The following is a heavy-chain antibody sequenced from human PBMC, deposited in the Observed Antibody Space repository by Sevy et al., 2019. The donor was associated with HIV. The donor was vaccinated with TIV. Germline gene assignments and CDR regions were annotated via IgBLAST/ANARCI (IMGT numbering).Heavy chain of an antibody. D-gene: IGHD6-13*01. J-gene: IGHJ5*02. CDR3: ARGIGSNSWHHWRWFDP. V-gene: IGHV1-8*03. Sequence: ASVKVSCKASGYNLNYYDMNWVRQANGQGLEWMGWMNPMSGNTVYGRMFQGRVTFTRNTSTNTAYMELTSLRSDDTAVYFCARGIGSNSWHHWRWFDPWGQGALVTVSS. CDR1: GYNLNYYD. CDR2: MNPMSGNT.